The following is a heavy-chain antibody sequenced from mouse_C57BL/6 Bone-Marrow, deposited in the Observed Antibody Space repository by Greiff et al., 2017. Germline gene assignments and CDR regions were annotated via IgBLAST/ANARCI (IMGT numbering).Heavy chain of an antibody. Sequence: QVHVKQSGAELARPGASVKMSCKASGYTFTSYTMHWVKQRPGQGLEWIGYINPSSGYTKYNQKFKDKATLTADKSSSTAYMQLSSLTSEDSAVYYCARWVIYYYGSSWGDFDYWGQGTTLTVSS. CDR2: INPSSGYT. CDR3: ARWVIYYYGSSWGDFDY. CDR1: GYTFTSYT. V-gene: IGHV1-4*01. D-gene: IGHD1-1*01. J-gene: IGHJ2*01.